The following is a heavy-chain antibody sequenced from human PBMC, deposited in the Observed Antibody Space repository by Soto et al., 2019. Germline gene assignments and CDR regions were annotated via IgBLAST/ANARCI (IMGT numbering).Heavy chain of an antibody. V-gene: IGHV1-3*01. D-gene: IGHD5-12*01. CDR1: GGTFSSYA. Sequence: ASVKVSCKASGGTFSSYAISWVRQAPGQRLEWMGWINAGNGNTKYSQKFQGRVTITRDTSASTAYMELSSLRSEDTAVYYCARGSRWLQSAFDYWGQGTLVTVSS. CDR2: INAGNGNT. CDR3: ARGSRWLQSAFDY. J-gene: IGHJ4*02.